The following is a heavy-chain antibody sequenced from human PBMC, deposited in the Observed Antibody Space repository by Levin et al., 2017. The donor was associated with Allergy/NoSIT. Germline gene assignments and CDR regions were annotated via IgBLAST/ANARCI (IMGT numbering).Heavy chain of an antibody. J-gene: IGHJ6*02. CDR1: GFTFSNYW. Sequence: GGSLRLSCAASGFTFSNYWMQWVRQAPGKGLVWVSRIKTDGSETTSADTVKGRFTISRDNAKNTLYLQMNSLRDEDTAGYYCARGGGGCSSTSCLYYYYGMDVWGQGTTVTVSS. CDR3: ARGGGGCSSTSCLYYYYGMDV. CDR2: IKTDGSET. V-gene: IGHV3-74*01. D-gene: IGHD2-2*01.